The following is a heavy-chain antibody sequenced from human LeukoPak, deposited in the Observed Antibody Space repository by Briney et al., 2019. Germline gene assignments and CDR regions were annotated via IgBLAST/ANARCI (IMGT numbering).Heavy chain of an antibody. Sequence: SETLSLTCTVSGGSISSYYWSWIRQPAGKGLEWIGRIYTSGSTNYNPSLKSRVTISVDTSKNQFSLKLSSVTAADTAVYYCARHRRATYYGSNWFDPWGQGTLVTVSS. CDR2: IYTSGST. CDR1: GGSISSYY. V-gene: IGHV4-4*07. D-gene: IGHD3-10*01. CDR3: ARHRRATYYGSNWFDP. J-gene: IGHJ5*02.